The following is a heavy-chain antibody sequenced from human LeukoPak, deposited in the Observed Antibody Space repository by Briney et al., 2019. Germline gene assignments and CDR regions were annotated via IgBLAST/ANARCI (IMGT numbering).Heavy chain of an antibody. CDR3: ARRRTLWSEDFFDY. CDR2: IYYSGST. J-gene: IGHJ4*02. V-gene: IGHV4-39*01. Sequence: KTSETLSLTCTVSGGSISSSSYYWGWIRQPPGKGLEWIGSIYYSGSTYYNPSLKSRVTISVDTSKNQFSLKLSSVTAADTAVYYCARRRTLWSEDFFDYWGQGTLVTVSS. D-gene: IGHD3-10*01. CDR1: GGSISSSSYY.